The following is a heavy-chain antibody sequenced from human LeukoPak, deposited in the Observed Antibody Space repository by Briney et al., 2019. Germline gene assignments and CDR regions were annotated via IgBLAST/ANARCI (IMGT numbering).Heavy chain of an antibody. CDR2: INTNTGNP. V-gene: IGHV7-4-1*02. CDR1: GYTFSSYV. CDR3: ARDNSYYDSSDYYFYQ. D-gene: IGHD3-22*01. J-gene: IGHJ4*02. Sequence: ASVKVSCKASGYTFSSYVMNWVRQAPGQGLEWMGWINTNTGNPTYAQGFTGRFVFSLDTSVSTAYLQISSLKAEDTAVYYCARDNSYYDSSDYYFYQWGQGTLVTVSS.